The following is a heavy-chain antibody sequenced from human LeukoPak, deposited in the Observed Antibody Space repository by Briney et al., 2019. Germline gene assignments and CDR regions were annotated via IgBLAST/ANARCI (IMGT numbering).Heavy chain of an antibody. Sequence: GESLKISCKGSGYTFTSHWIGWVRQMPGKGLNWMGIIYPGDSETRYGPSLQGQVTISPDQSISTAYLQWISLKASDSAMYYCAGPAWAGDGFDIWGQGTMVTVSS. CDR3: AGPAWAGDGFDI. CDR1: GYTFTSHW. D-gene: IGHD2-2*01. CDR2: IYPGDSET. V-gene: IGHV5-51*01. J-gene: IGHJ3*02.